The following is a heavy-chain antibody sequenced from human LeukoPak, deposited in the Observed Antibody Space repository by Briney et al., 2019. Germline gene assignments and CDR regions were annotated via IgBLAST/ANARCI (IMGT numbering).Heavy chain of an antibody. J-gene: IGHJ1*01. CDR1: GFTLSSYS. D-gene: IGHD6-19*01. CDR2: FRSSGRDI. V-gene: IGHV3-21*01. CDR3: ARGPGIAVAPLQH. Sequence: GGSLRLSCEVSGFTLSSYSMTRVRQAPGKGLEWVSSFRSSGRDIIYGDSVRGRFTIARDDAKNSLYLQMNSLRAEDTAVYYCARGPGIAVAPLQHWGQGTLVTVSS.